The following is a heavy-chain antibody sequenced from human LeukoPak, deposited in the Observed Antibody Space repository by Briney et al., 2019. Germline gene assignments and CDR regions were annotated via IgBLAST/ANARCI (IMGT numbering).Heavy chain of an antibody. CDR2: ISYDGSNK. Sequence: GRSLRLSCAASGFTFSSYAMHWVRQAPGKGLEWVAVISYDGSNKYYADSVKGRFTISRDNSKNTLYLQMNSLRAEDTAVYYCARSALLDAFDIWGQGTMVTVSS. CDR3: ARSALLDAFDI. CDR1: GFTFSSYA. J-gene: IGHJ3*02. V-gene: IGHV3-30-3*01.